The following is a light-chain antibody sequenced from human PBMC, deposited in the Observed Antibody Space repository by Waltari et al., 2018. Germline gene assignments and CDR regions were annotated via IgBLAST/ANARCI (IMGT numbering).Light chain of an antibody. J-gene: IGKJ5*01. CDR2: GAS. CDR3: QQTNSFPVT. CDR1: QGISTG. Sequence: DIQMTQSPSSVSASVGDRVTITCRASQGISTGLAWYKQKPGKAPELLIYGASSLESGVPSRFSGSGSGTDFTLTISSLQPEDFATYYCQQTNSFPVTFGQGTRLEIK. V-gene: IGKV1D-12*01.